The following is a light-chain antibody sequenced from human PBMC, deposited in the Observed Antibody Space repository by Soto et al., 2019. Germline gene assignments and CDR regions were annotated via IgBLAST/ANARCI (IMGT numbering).Light chain of an antibody. J-gene: IGKJ3*01. Sequence: EIVMTQSPATLSLSPGERATLSCRASQSFRGLLAWYQQKPGQAPRLLIYDAYNRATGIPPRFSGSGSGTDFTLTISSLEPEDFAVYYCQQRTDSEITFGPGTKVDNK. V-gene: IGKV3-11*01. CDR2: DAY. CDR3: QQRTDSEIT. CDR1: QSFRGL.